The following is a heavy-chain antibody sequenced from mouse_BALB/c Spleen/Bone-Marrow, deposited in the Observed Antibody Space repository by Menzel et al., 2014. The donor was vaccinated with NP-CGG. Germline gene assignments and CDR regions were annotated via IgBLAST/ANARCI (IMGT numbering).Heavy chain of an antibody. Sequence: VELVETGLDLGNTAVSGKMSCEASGYTFTDYIINWVKQRTGQGLEWIGEIYLGSGSIYYNEKFKGKATMTADKSSNTAYMQFSSLTSEDSAVYFCARSPNWDPYYAIDY. J-gene: IGHJ4*01. CDR3: ARSPNWDPYYAIDY. CDR2: IYLGSGSI. V-gene: IGHV1-77*01. CDR1: GYTFTDYI. D-gene: IGHD4-1*01.